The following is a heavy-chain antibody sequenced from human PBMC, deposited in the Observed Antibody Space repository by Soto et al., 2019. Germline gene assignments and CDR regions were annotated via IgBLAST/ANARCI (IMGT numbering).Heavy chain of an antibody. CDR3: ARGRAVAGPHGFDP. Sequence: QVQLQQWGAGRLKPSETLSLTCAVYGGSFSGYYWSWIRQPPGKGLEWIGEINHSGSTNYNPSLKSRATISVDTSKNQFSRKLSSVTAADTAVYYCARGRAVAGPHGFDPWGQGTLVTVSS. CDR1: GGSFSGYY. V-gene: IGHV4-34*01. CDR2: INHSGST. J-gene: IGHJ5*02. D-gene: IGHD6-19*01.